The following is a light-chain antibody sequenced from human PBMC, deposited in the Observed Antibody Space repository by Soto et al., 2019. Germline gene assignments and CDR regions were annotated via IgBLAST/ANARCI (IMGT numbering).Light chain of an antibody. V-gene: IGLV1-44*01. CDR1: TSNIGSNT. CDR2: SIN. J-gene: IGLJ2*01. CDR3: AAWDDSLSAVV. Sequence: QSVLTQPPSSSGTPGQRVTISCSGSTSNIGSNTVNWYQQFPGTAPKLLVYSINQRPSGVPDRFSGSKSGTSASLAISGLHAEDEADYFCAAWDDSLSAVVFGGGTKVTVL.